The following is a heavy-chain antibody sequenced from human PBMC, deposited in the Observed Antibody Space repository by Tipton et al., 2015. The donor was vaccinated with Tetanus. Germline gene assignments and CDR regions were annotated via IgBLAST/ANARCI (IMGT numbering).Heavy chain of an antibody. CDR1: GGSTSSNTYY. CDR3: ARGGIAAAGGGLDY. CDR2: MYYSGST. D-gene: IGHD6-13*01. Sequence: TLSLTCTVSGGSTSSNTYYWGWIRQPPGKGLEWIGSMYYSGSTYYNPSLSSRVTISVDTSKNQFSLKLSSVTAADTAVYYCARGGIAAAGGGLDYWGQGTLVTVSS. V-gene: IGHV4-39*07. J-gene: IGHJ4*02.